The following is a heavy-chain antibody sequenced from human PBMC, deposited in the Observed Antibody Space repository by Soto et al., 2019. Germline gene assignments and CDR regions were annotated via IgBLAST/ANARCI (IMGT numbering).Heavy chain of an antibody. Sequence: SETLSLTCAVYGGSFNDYYWSWIRQPPGKGLEWIGEINHSGHNNYNPSLKSRVTISVDTSKNHFSLKLISVTTADTAVYFCAREGNLGRWIQPHDSWGQGTLVTVSS. V-gene: IGHV4-34*01. D-gene: IGHD2-2*03. CDR1: GGSFNDYY. CDR3: AREGNLGRWIQPHDS. J-gene: IGHJ4*02. CDR2: INHSGHN.